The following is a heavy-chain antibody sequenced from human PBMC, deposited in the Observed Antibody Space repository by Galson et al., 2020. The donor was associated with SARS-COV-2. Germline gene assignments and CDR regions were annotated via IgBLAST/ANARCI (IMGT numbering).Heavy chain of an antibody. CDR1: GFTFDDFA. D-gene: IGHD2-21*01. J-gene: IGHJ1*01. CDR3: SRDADYSEKYFRH. Sequence: GESLKISCTTSGFTFDDFALSWFRQAPGKGLEWVGFIRRKPYGGTTHYAASVKGRFTISRDDSKSIAYLQMNSLKTEDTAVYYCSRDADYSEKYFRHWGQGTLVTVSS. V-gene: IGHV3-49*03. CDR2: IRRKPYGGTT.